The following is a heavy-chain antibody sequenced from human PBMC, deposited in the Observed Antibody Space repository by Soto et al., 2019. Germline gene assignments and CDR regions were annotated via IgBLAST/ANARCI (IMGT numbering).Heavy chain of an antibody. V-gene: IGHV3-23*01. CDR1: GFTFSSYA. J-gene: IGHJ4*02. D-gene: IGHD3-22*01. Sequence: GGSLRLSCAASGFTFSSYAMSWVRQAPGKGLEWVSAISGSGGSTYYADSVKGRFTISRDNSKNTLYLQMNSLRAEDTAVYYCAKDRRSSGYPYYFDYWGQGTLVTVSS. CDR2: ISGSGGST. CDR3: AKDRRSSGYPYYFDY.